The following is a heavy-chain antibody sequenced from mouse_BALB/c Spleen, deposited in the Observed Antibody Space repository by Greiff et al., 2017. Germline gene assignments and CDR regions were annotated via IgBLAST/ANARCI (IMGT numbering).Heavy chain of an antibody. Sequence: QVQLKQPGAELVRPGASVKLSCKASGYTFTSYWINWVKQRPGQGLEWIGNIYPSDSYTNYNQKFKDKATLTVDKSSSTAYMQLSSPTSEDSAVYYCTRCGYYYAMDYWGQGTSVTVSS. J-gene: IGHJ4*01. V-gene: IGHV1-69*02. CDR1: GYTFTSYW. CDR3: TRCGYYYAMDY. CDR2: IYPSDSYT.